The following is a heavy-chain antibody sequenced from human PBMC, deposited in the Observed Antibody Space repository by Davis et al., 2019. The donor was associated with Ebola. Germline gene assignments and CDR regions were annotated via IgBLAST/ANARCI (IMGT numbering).Heavy chain of an antibody. CDR1: GYTLTELS. J-gene: IGHJ4*02. CDR3: ARRVYSRSGFDS. D-gene: IGHD2-8*01. V-gene: IGHV1-8*01. Sequence: AASVKVSCKVSGYTLTELSMHWVRQAPGQGLEWMGWLNPNSGNTDSTHKFQGRLTMTKNISIGTAYMELSTLTSEDTAVYYCARRVYSRSGFDSWGQGTLVTVSS. CDR2: LNPNSGNT.